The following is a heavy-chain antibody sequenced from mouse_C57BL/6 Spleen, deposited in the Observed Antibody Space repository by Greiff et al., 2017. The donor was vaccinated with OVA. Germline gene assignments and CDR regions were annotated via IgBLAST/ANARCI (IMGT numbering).Heavy chain of an antibody. CDR2: IYPSDSET. J-gene: IGHJ2*01. CDR1: GYTFTSYW. CDR3: ARLRDDY. V-gene: IGHV1-61*01. Sequence: VQLQQPGAELVRPGSSVKLSCKASGYTFTSYWMDWVKQRPGQGLEWIGNIYPSDSETHYNQKFKDKATLTVDKSSSTAYMQLSSLTSEDSAVFYCARLRDDYWGQGTTLTVAS.